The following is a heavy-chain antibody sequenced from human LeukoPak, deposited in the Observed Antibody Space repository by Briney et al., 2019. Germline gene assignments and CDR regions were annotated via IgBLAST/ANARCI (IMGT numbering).Heavy chain of an antibody. CDR2: IYYSGST. CDR1: GFTFSDAW. D-gene: IGHD6-13*01. CDR3: ASQYSSSWYGLEADY. Sequence: LRLSCAASGFTFSDAWMSWIRQPPGKGLEWIGYIYYSGSTYYNPSLKSRVTISVDTSKNQFSLKLSSVTAADTAVYYCASQYSSSWYGLEADYWGQGTLVTVSS. J-gene: IGHJ4*02. V-gene: IGHV4-30-4*01.